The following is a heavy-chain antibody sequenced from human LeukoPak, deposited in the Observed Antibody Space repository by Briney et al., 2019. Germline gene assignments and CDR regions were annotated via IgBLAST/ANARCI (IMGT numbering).Heavy chain of an antibody. CDR1: GGTFSSYA. CDR3: ARFARAAVADDYFDY. Sequence: GASVKVSCKASGGTFSSYAISWVRQAPGQGLEWMGGIIPIFGTANYAQKFQGRVTITADKSTSTAYMELSSLRSEDTAVYYCARFARAAVADDYFDYWGQGTLVTVSS. V-gene: IGHV1-69*06. J-gene: IGHJ4*02. D-gene: IGHD6-19*01. CDR2: IIPIFGTA.